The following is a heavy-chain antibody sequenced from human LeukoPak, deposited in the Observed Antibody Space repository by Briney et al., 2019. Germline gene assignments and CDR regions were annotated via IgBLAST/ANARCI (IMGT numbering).Heavy chain of an antibody. V-gene: IGHV1-3*01. Sequence: GASVKVSCKASGYTFTGYYMHWVRQAPGQGLEWMGWINAGNGNTKYSQKFQGRVTITRDTSASTAYMELSSLRSEDTAVYYCATAMINYYVDAFDIWGQGTMVTVSS. D-gene: IGHD3-10*02. CDR2: INAGNGNT. CDR3: ATAMINYYVDAFDI. J-gene: IGHJ3*02. CDR1: GYTFTGYY.